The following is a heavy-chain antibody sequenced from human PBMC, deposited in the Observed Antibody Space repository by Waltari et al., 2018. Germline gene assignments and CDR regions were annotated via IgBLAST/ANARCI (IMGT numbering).Heavy chain of an antibody. J-gene: IGHJ6*02. CDR2: IYPGDSDT. D-gene: IGHD1-20*01. Sequence: AEVKKPGESLKISCKGSGYSFTSYWIGWVRQMPGKGLEWMGIIYPGDSDTRYSPSFQGQVTISADKSISTAYLQWSSLKASDTAMYYCARHFLSYNWNVRQSYYYYYYGMDVWGQGTTVTVSS. CDR3: ARHFLSYNWNVRQSYYYYYYGMDV. V-gene: IGHV5-51*01. CDR1: GYSFTSYW.